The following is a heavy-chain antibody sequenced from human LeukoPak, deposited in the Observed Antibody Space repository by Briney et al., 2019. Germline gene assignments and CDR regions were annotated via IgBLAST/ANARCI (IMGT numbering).Heavy chain of an antibody. J-gene: IGHJ5*02. V-gene: IGHV1-18*01. D-gene: IGHD4-23*01. CDR3: ARHHDDYGGNGRNRFDP. CDR1: GYTFTSYG. CDR2: SSAYNGNT. Sequence: ASVKVSCKASGYTFTSYGISWVRQAPGQGLEWMGWSSAYNGNTNYAQKLQGRVTMTTDTSTSTAYMELRSLRSDDTAVYYCARHHDDYGGNGRNRFDPWGQGTLVTVSS.